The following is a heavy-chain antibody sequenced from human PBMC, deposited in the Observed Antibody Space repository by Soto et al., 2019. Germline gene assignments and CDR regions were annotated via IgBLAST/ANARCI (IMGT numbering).Heavy chain of an antibody. Sequence: GESLKISCKGSGYSFTSYWISWVRQMPGKGLEWMGRIDPSDSYTNYSPSFQGHVTISADKSISTAYLHWSSLKASDTAMYYCARAGWIRYFYRWSGMDVWGQGTTVTVSS. V-gene: IGHV5-10-1*01. CDR1: GYSFTSYW. J-gene: IGHJ6*02. D-gene: IGHD3-9*01. CDR3: ARAGWIRYFYRWSGMDV. CDR2: IDPSDSYT.